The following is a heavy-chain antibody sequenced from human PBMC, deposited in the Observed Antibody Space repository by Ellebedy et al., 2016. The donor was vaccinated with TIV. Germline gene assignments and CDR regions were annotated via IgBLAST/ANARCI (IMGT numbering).Heavy chain of an antibody. CDR2: INTNTGNP. D-gene: IGHD1-26*01. CDR1: GYTFTSYA. Sequence: ASVKVSCKASGYTFTSYAMNWVRQAPGQGLEWMGWINTNTGNPTYAQGFTGRFVFSLGTSVSTAYLQISSLKASDTAMYYCARPIVITPRGEWTNDYWGQGTLVTVSS. J-gene: IGHJ4*02. CDR3: ARPIVITPRGEWTNDY. V-gene: IGHV7-4-1*02.